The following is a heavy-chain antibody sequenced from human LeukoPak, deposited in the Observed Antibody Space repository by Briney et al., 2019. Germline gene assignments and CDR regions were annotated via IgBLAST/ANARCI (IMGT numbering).Heavy chain of an antibody. V-gene: IGHV3-9*01. J-gene: IGHJ3*02. CDR1: GFTFDDYG. CDR2: ISWNSGNI. Sequence: GRSLRLSCAASGFTFDDYGMHWVRQAPGKGLEWVSGISWNSGNIGYADSVKGRFTISRDNAKNSLYLQMNSLRAEDTAVYYCARDPDYGDYAPAFDIWGQGTMVTVSS. D-gene: IGHD4-17*01. CDR3: ARDPDYGDYAPAFDI.